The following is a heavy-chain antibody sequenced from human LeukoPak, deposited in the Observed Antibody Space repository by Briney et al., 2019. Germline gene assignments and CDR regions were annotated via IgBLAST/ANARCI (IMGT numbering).Heavy chain of an antibody. Sequence: AGGSLRLSCAASGFTFDCCGMHWVRQAPGKGLEWVAFIRNVGNDKYYADSMKGRFTISRDNAKNSLYLQMDSLRAEDTAVYYCARDGITMRILEYWGQGTLVTVSS. V-gene: IGHV3-30*02. CDR3: ARDGITMRILEY. CDR2: IRNVGNDK. J-gene: IGHJ4*02. CDR1: GFTFDCCG. D-gene: IGHD3-10*01.